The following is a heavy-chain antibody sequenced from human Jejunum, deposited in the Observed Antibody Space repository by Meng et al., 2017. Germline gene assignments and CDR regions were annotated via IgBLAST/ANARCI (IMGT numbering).Heavy chain of an antibody. D-gene: IGHD3-22*01. J-gene: IGHJ5*02. CDR2: TYYRSKWYS. CDR1: GDSVSSNSAA. V-gene: IGHV6-1*01. Sequence: QVELAQSGPGLVKPSQTLPPTCAISGDSVSSNSAAWNWIRQSPSRGLEWLGRTYYRSKWYSDYAVSVKSRITINTDTSKNQLSLQLNSVTPEDTAVYYCARDESRLLRSWGQGTLVTVSS. CDR3: ARDESRLLRS.